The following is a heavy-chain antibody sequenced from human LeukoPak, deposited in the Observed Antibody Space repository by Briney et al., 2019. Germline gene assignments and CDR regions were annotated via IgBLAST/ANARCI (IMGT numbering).Heavy chain of an antibody. CDR3: ARVPPYDFWSGGGWYYFDY. Sequence: SETLSLTCTVSGGSISSADYYWTWIRQPPGKGLEWIGYISHSGGTYYNSSLLSRVTISVDTSKNQFSLKLSSVTAADTAVYYCARVPPYDFWSGGGWYYFDYWGQGTLVTVSS. D-gene: IGHD3-3*01. CDR1: GGSISSADYY. J-gene: IGHJ4*02. V-gene: IGHV4-30-2*01. CDR2: ISHSGGT.